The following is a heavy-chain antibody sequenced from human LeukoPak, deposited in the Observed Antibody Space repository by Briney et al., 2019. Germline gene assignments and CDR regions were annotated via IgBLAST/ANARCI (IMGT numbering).Heavy chain of an antibody. CDR2: ISSSSSYI. V-gene: IGHV3-21*01. CDR1: GFTFSSYA. Sequence: GGSLRLSCAASGFTFSSYAMSWVRQAPGKGLEWVSSISSSSSYIYYADSVKGRLTISRDNAKNSLYLQMNSLRAEDTAVYYCAKEGSDYDILTGYPFDPWGQGTLVTVSS. CDR3: AKEGSDYDILTGYPFDP. J-gene: IGHJ5*02. D-gene: IGHD3-9*01.